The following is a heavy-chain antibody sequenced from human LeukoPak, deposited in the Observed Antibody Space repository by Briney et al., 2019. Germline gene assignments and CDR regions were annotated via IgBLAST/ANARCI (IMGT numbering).Heavy chain of an antibody. CDR1: GYSFSGYW. V-gene: IGHV3-7*01. D-gene: IGHD3-10*01. CDR2: IKDDGSER. CDR3: ARYPYGSGDAFDI. J-gene: IGHJ3*02. Sequence: GGSLRLSCAGSGYSFSGYWMSWVRQAPGKGLEWVANIKDDGSERYYLASVKGRFTISRDNARNSLYLQMNSLRAEDTAVYYCARYPYGSGDAFDIWGQGTMVTVSS.